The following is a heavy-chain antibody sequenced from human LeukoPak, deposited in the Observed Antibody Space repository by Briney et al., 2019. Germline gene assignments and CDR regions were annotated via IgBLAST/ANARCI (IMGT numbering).Heavy chain of an antibody. CDR2: IYYSGST. CDR3: ASPRPKVGSSSRTPDDAFDI. V-gene: IGHV4-39*01. D-gene: IGHD6-6*01. Sequence: PSETLSLTCTVSGGSISSSSYYWGWIRQPPGKGLEWIGSIYYSGSTYYNPSLKSRVTISVDTSKNQFSLKLSSVTAADTAVYYCASPRPKVGSSSRTPDDAFDIWGQGTMVTVSS. J-gene: IGHJ3*02. CDR1: GGSISSSSYY.